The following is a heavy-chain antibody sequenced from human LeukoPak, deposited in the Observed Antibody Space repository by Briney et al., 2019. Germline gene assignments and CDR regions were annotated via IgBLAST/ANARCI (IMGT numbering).Heavy chain of an antibody. V-gene: IGHV3-23*01. CDR1: GFTFSSYA. D-gene: IGHD2-2*01. J-gene: IGHJ4*02. CDR2: ISGSGGST. CDR3: AKCSESSSFSCYAFNY. Sequence: PGGSLRLSCAASGFTFSSYARSWVRQAPGKGLEWVSAISGSGGSTYYADSVKGRFTISRDNSKNTLYLQMSSLRAEDTAIYYCAKCSESSSFSCYAFNYWGQGTPVTVSA.